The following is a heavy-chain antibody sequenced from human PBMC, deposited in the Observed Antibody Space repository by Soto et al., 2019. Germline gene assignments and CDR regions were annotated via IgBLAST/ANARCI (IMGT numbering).Heavy chain of an antibody. CDR3: LKASTYSSSQGWCDP. V-gene: IGHV3-9*01. CDR1: GFSFDGYA. D-gene: IGHD6-6*01. CDR2: ISWNSGNI. J-gene: IGHJ5*02. Sequence: GGSLRLSCAASGFSFDGYAMNWVRQTPGKGLEWVSGISWNSGNIDYADSVKGRFTISRDNAKNSLYLQMNSLRAEDTALYYFLKASTYSSSQGWCDP.